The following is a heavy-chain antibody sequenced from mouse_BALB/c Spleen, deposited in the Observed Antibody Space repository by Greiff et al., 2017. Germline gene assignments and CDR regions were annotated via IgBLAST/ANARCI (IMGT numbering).Heavy chain of an antibody. V-gene: IGHV1-87*01. D-gene: IGHD4-1*01. CDR1: GYTFTSYW. CDR3: ARGELGEFAY. Sequence: VQLQQSGAELARPGASVKLSCKASGYTFTSYWMQWVKQRPGQGLEWIGAIYPGDGDTRYTQKFKGKATLTADKSSSTAYMQLSSLASEDSAVYYCARGELGEFAYWGQGTLVTVSA. J-gene: IGHJ3*01. CDR2: IYPGDGDT.